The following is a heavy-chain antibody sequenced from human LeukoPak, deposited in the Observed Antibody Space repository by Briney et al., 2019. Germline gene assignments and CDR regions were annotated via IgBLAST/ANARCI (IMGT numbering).Heavy chain of an antibody. CDR3: ARGPSPDYYDSSGYYYFDY. V-gene: IGHV4-61*02. D-gene: IGHD3-22*01. J-gene: IGHJ4*02. Sequence: PSETLSLTCTVSGGSISSGSYCWRWIRQPAGKGLEWIGRIYTSGSTNYNPSLKSRVTISVDTSKNQFSLKLSSVTAADTAVYYCARGPSPDYYDSSGYYYFDYWGQGTLVTVSS. CDR2: IYTSGST. CDR1: GGSISSGSYC.